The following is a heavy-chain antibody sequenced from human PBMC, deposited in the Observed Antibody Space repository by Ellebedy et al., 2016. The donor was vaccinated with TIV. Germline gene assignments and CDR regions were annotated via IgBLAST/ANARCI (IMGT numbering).Heavy chain of an antibody. CDR1: KFNFGIFN. V-gene: IGHV3-21*04. Sequence: ETLSLTCAASKFNFGIFNMHWVRQAPGKGLEWISSISSSGSSIEYADSVEGRFTISRDNSKNTLYLQMNSLRAEDTAVYYCAKAKGGVMGGDAFDIWGQGTMVTVSS. D-gene: IGHD3-10*01. CDR3: AKAKGGVMGGDAFDI. J-gene: IGHJ3*02. CDR2: ISSSGSSI.